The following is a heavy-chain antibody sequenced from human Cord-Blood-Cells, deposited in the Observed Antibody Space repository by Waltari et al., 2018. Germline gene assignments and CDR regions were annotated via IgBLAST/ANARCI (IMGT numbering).Heavy chain of an antibody. J-gene: IGHJ4*02. CDR2: ISSRGDIK. V-gene: IGHV3-23*01. CDR3: AKDRGLYCSSTGCFYPTDY. Sequence: EVQLLESGGGLVQPGGSLRLSCAAFGLTFSSYAMSWVRPAPGKGPEWVAAISSRGDIKCYPDSGKGRSTIPIDAANSPQYLQMNSLRARGTAVYYCAKDRGLYCSSTGCFYPTDYWGQGTLVTIAS. D-gene: IGHD2-2*01. CDR1: GLTFSSYA.